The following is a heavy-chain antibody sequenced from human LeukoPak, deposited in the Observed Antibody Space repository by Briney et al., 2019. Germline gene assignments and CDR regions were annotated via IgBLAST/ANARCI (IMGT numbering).Heavy chain of an antibody. D-gene: IGHD2-8*01. CDR3: ARLDGVGDDAFDI. Sequence: GRSLRLSCAASGSTFSSYGMHWVRQAPGKGLEWVAVISYDGSNKYYADSVKGRFTISRDNAKNSLYLQMNSLRAEDTAVYYCARLDGVGDDAFDIWGQGTMVTVSS. CDR1: GSTFSSYG. V-gene: IGHV3-30*03. CDR2: ISYDGSNK. J-gene: IGHJ3*02.